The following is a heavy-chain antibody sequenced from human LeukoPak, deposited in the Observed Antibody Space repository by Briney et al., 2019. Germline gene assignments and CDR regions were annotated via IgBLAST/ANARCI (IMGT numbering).Heavy chain of an antibody. CDR3: VKMDSRDY. CDR2: IDNYGDGT. CDR1: RFSFRNYA. J-gene: IGHJ4*02. D-gene: IGHD3/OR15-3a*01. Sequence: PGGSLRLSCSASRFSFRNYAMHWVRQAPGRGLEYVSAIDNYGDGTYYAESVKGRFTFSRDISKNTLYLQMSSLRAEDTAVYYCVKMDSRDYWGQGTLVIVSS. V-gene: IGHV3-64D*06.